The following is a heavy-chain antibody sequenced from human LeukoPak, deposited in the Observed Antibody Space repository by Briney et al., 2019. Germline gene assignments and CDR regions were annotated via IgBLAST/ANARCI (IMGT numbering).Heavy chain of an antibody. J-gene: IGHJ6*03. CDR1: GFTVSSNY. Sequence: GGSLRLSCPASGFTVSSNYMSWVRQAPGKGLDWVSVIYSGGSTYYADSVKGRFTISRDNSKNTLYLQMNSLRAEDTAVYYCARDTEGSVDYYYMDVWGKGTTVTVSS. CDR2: IYSGGST. V-gene: IGHV3-53*01. CDR3: ARDTEGSVDYYYMDV.